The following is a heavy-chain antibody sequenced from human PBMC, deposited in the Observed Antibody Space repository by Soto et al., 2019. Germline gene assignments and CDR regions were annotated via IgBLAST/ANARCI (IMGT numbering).Heavy chain of an antibody. D-gene: IGHD2-8*02. CDR2: ISYDGGNK. J-gene: IGHJ4*02. V-gene: IGHV3-30-3*01. CDR3: ARGPTGFTIDY. CDR1: GFTFSSYA. Sequence: QVQLVESGGGVVQPGRSLRLSCAASGFTFSSYAMYWVRQAPGKGLEWVTLISYDGGNKYYTDAVKGRFTISRDNSKNTLYLHMNSLRAEDTAVYYCARGPTGFTIDYWGQGPLVTVSS.